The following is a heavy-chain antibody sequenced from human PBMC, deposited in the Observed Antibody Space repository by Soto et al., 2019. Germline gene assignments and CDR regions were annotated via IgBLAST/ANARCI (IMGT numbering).Heavy chain of an antibody. V-gene: IGHV3-23*01. Sequence: EVQLLESGGGLVQPGGSLRLSFAASGFTFSSYVMSWVRQAPGKGLEWVSTFSGSGGSTYYADSVKGRFTISRDNSKNTLYLQMDSLRAEDTAVYYCAKEGYNNYFFDYWGQGTLVTVSS. D-gene: IGHD4-4*01. CDR2: FSGSGGST. CDR1: GFTFSSYV. CDR3: AKEGYNNYFFDY. J-gene: IGHJ4*02.